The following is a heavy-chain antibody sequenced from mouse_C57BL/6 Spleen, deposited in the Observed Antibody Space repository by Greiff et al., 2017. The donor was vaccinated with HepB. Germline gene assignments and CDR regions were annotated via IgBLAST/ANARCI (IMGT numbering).Heavy chain of an antibody. D-gene: IGHD2-4*01. CDR1: GYTFTSYW. CDR2: IHPNSGST. J-gene: IGHJ2*01. Sequence: QVQLKQPGAELVKPGASVKLSCKASGYTFTSYWMHWVKQRPGQGLEWIGMIHPNSGSTNYNEKFKSKATLTVDKSSSTAYMQLSSLTSEDSADYYCARSDDYDDYWGQGTTLTVSS. CDR3: ARSDDYDDY. V-gene: IGHV1-64*01.